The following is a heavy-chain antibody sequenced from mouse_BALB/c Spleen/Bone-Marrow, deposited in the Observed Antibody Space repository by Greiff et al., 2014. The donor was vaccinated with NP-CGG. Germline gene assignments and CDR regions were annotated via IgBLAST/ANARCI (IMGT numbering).Heavy chain of an antibody. CDR2: IDPANGNT. Sequence: VHVKQSGAELVKPGASVKLSCTASGFNIKDTYMHWVKQRPEQGLEWIGRIDPANGNTKYDPKFQGKATITAGTSSNTAYLQLSSLTSEDTAVYYCAIYYYGSSGFAYWGQGTLVTVSA. CDR3: AIYYYGSSGFAY. CDR1: GFNIKDTY. V-gene: IGHV14-3*02. J-gene: IGHJ3*01. D-gene: IGHD1-1*01.